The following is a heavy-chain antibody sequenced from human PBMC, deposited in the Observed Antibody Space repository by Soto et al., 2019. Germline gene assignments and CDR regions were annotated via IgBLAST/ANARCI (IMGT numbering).Heavy chain of an antibody. CDR2: ISGSGGTT. D-gene: IGHD6-19*01. Sequence: EVQLLESGGGLVQPGGSLRLSCAASGFTFSSYAMSWVRQAPGKGLEWVSAISGSGGTTYYADSVKGRFTFSRENSKNTLYLQMTSLRAEDTDVYYCAKTANGWFSAFDIWGQGTMVTVSS. CDR1: GFTFSSYA. J-gene: IGHJ3*02. CDR3: AKTANGWFSAFDI. V-gene: IGHV3-23*01.